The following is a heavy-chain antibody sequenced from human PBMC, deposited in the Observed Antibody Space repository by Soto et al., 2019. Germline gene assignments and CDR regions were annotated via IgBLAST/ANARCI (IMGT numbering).Heavy chain of an antibody. CDR2: ISYDGSNK. D-gene: IGHD3-16*01. CDR3: AKDARGGYQINYFDY. V-gene: IGHV3-30*18. J-gene: IGHJ4*02. CDR1: GFTFSSYG. Sequence: PGGSLRLSCAASGFTFSSYGMHWVRQAPGKGLEWVAVISYDGSNKYYADSVKGRFTISRDNSKNTLDLQMNSLRAEDTAVYYCAKDARGGYQINYFDYWGQGTLVTVSS.